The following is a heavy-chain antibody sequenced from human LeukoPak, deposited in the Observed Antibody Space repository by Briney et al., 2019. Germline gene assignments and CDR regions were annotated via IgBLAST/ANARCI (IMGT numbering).Heavy chain of an antibody. CDR3: ARLKATVSIHAYFDS. Sequence: PSETLSLTCTVSGGSFSSYYWTWIRRPPGKGLEWTGYIDHSGSTNYNPSLKSRVSISSDTSKNQFSLELSSVTAADTAVYYCARLKATVSIHAYFDSWGQGTLVTVSS. CDR1: GGSFSSYY. J-gene: IGHJ4*02. CDR2: IDHSGST. D-gene: IGHD4-17*01. V-gene: IGHV4-59*01.